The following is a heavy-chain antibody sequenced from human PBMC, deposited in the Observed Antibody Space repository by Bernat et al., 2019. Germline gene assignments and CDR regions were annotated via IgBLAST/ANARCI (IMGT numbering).Heavy chain of an antibody. J-gene: IGHJ6*02. CDR3: ARDCSGGSCYSPAGGMDV. CDR2: ISSSSSYI. CDR1: GFTFSSYS. Sequence: EVQLVESGGGLVKPGGSLRLSCAASGFTFSSYSMNWVRQAPGKGLEWVSSISSSSSYIYYADSVKGRFTISRDNAKNSLYLQMNSLRAEDTAVYYCARDCSGGSCYSPAGGMDVWDQGTTVTVSS. D-gene: IGHD2-15*01. V-gene: IGHV3-21*01.